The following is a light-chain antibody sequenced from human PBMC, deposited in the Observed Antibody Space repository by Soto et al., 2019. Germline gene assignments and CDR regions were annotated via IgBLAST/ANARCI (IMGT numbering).Light chain of an antibody. J-gene: IGLJ1*01. CDR3: SSSRSGSTLYV. CDR2: DAS. CDR1: SSDIGNYNL. Sequence: QSVLAQPASVSGSPGQSITISCTGTSSDIGNYNLVSWYQQHPGKAPKLLIYDASNRPSGVSNRFSGSKSGNTASLTISGLQAEDEADYYCSSSRSGSTLYVFGTGTKVTVL. V-gene: IGLV2-14*02.